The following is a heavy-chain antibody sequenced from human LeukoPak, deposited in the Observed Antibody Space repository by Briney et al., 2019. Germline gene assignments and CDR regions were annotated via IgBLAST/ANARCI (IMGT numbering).Heavy chain of an antibody. CDR2: IYSGGST. V-gene: IGHV3-66*01. D-gene: IGHD3-22*01. CDR1: GFTVSSNY. J-gene: IGHJ3*02. CDR3: AKDIDDSSGYGAFDI. Sequence: GGSLGLSCAASGFTVSSNYMSWVRQAPGKGLEWVSVIYSGGSTYYADSVKGRFTISRDNSKNTLYLQMNSLRAEDTAVYYCAKDIDDSSGYGAFDIWGQGTMVTVSS.